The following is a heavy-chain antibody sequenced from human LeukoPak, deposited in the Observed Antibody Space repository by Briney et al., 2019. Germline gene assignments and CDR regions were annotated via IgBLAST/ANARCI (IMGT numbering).Heavy chain of an antibody. Sequence: SETPSPPLTVSCGSISSSSYYLGWVRQPPRKGVEWIGSIYYSGSTYYNPSLKSRVTISVDTSKNQFSLKLSSVTAADTAVYYCASHRRQQLPGYWGQGTLVTVSS. CDR2: IYYSGST. CDR1: CGSISSSSYY. V-gene: IGHV4-39*01. J-gene: IGHJ4*02. CDR3: ASHRRQQLPGY. D-gene: IGHD6-13*01.